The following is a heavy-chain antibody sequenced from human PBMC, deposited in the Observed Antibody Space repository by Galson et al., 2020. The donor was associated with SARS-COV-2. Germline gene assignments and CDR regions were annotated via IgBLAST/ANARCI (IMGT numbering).Heavy chain of an antibody. J-gene: IGHJ4*02. CDR1: GGSISSYY. CDR3: ASGFDY. CDR2: IYYSGST. V-gene: IGHV4-59*01. Sequence: SETLSLTCTVSGGSISSYYWSWIRQPPGKVLEWIWYIYYSGSTNYNPSLKSRFTIPVDTSKNQFSLNLSSVTAADTAVYYFASGFDYWGPGTLVTVPS.